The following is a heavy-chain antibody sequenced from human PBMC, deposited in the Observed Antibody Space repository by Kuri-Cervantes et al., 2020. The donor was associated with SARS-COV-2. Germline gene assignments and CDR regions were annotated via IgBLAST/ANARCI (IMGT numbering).Heavy chain of an antibody. V-gene: IGHV3-48*01. D-gene: IGHD3-9*01. J-gene: IGHJ4*02. CDR1: GFTFSSYS. CDR2: ISSSSSTI. Sequence: GESLKISCAASGFTFSSYSMNWVRQAPGKGLEWVSYISSSSSTIYYADSVKGRFTISRDNAKNSLYLQMNSLGAEDTAVYYCARAEGYYDILTGHHFDYWGQGNLVNVAS. CDR3: ARAEGYYDILTGHHFDY.